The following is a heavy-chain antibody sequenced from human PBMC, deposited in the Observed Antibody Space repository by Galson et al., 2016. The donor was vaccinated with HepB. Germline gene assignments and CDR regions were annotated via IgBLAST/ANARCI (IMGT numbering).Heavy chain of an antibody. CDR1: GFSLSTSGVG. CDR3: AHNRWYGGHLYSFDY. D-gene: IGHD2-15*01. J-gene: IGHJ4*02. CDR2: IYWDDDK. Sequence: PALVKPTQTLTLTCTFSGFSLSTSGVGVGWIRQPPGKALEWLALIYWDDDKRYSPFLRNRLTITKDTSKNQVVLTMTNMDPVDTATYYCAHNRWYGGHLYSFDYWGQGTLVTVSS. V-gene: IGHV2-5*02.